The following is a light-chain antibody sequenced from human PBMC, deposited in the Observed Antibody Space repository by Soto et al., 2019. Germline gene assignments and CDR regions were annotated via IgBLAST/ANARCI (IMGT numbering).Light chain of an antibody. Sequence: ELVLTQSPGTLSLSPGERATLSCRASQRVNSNYLAWYQQRPGQPPRLLISGASSRATDTPDRFSGSGSGTDFTLEISRVETDDVGIYYCMQSTQLPPTFGQGTRLEI. CDR1: QRVNSNY. V-gene: IGKV3-20*01. CDR3: MQSTQLPPT. J-gene: IGKJ5*01. CDR2: GAS.